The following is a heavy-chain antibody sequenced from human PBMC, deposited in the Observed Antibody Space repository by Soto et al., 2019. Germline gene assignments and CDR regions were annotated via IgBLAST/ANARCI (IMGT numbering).Heavy chain of an antibody. Sequence: EVQLLESGGGLVQPGGSLRLSCAASGFTFNISTMTWVRQAPGKGLEWVSTTGFTGRTTYYADSVKGRFTVSRDNSKNTVDLQMSSLRADDTAVYYCVTVHSSSRSFDYWGQGTLVTVSS. J-gene: IGHJ4*02. V-gene: IGHV3-23*01. CDR2: TGFTGRTT. CDR1: GFTFNIST. CDR3: VTVHSSSRSFDY. D-gene: IGHD6-6*01.